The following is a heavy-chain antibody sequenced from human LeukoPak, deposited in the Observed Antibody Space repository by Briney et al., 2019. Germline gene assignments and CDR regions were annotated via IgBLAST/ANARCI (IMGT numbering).Heavy chain of an antibody. J-gene: IGHJ4*02. Sequence: SETLSLTCTVSGGSISSYYWSWIRQPAGKGLEWIGRIYTSGSTNYNPSLKSRLTISVDTSKNQFSLRLNSVTAADTAVYYCARFSQYYDSPTHYLDYWGQGILVTVSS. CDR2: IYTSGST. CDR3: ARFSQYYDSPTHYLDY. V-gene: IGHV4-4*07. D-gene: IGHD2/OR15-2a*01. CDR1: GGSISSYY.